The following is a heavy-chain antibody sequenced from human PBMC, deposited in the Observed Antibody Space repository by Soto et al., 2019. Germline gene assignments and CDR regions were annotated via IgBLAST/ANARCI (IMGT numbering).Heavy chain of an antibody. CDR3: AKDAVSANGEWDWFDP. CDR2: IHGSAGGA. Sequence: EMQLLGSGGGLVEPGGSLRLSCAASGFTFSSYAMTWVRQAPGKGLEWVSSIHGSAGGAYYSDSVKGRFTVSRADSQKTLFLQMTSLGVDDTAIDYCAKDAVSANGEWDWFDPWGQGILVTVSS. V-gene: IGHV3-23*01. CDR1: GFTFSSYA. D-gene: IGHD2-21*02. J-gene: IGHJ5*02.